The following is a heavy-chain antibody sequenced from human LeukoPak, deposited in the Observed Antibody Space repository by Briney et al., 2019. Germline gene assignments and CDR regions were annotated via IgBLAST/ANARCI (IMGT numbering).Heavy chain of an antibody. V-gene: IGHV3-30-3*01. CDR3: ARARGGGNWRDYYMDV. CDR1: GFTFSSYA. CDR2: ISYDGSNK. Sequence: GGSLRLSCAASGFTFSSYAMHWVRQAPGKGLEWVAVISYDGSNKYYADSVKGRFTISRDNSKNTLYLQMNSLRAEDTAVYYCARARGGGNWRDYYMDVWGKGTTVTVSS. D-gene: IGHD4-23*01. J-gene: IGHJ6*03.